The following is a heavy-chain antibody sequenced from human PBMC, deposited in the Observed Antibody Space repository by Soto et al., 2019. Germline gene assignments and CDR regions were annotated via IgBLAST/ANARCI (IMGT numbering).Heavy chain of an antibody. D-gene: IGHD2-2*01. CDR2: MNPNSGNT. J-gene: IGHJ4*02. Sequence: QVQLVQSGAEVKKPGASVKVYCKASGYTFTSYVINWVRQAPGQGLEWMGWMNPNSGNTGYAQKFQGRVTITRNTSRSTAYRVLSSLRSEDTAVNYCARGGGYCSSTSCIDYWGQGTLVVVAA. CDR3: ARGGGYCSSTSCIDY. CDR1: GYTFTSYV. V-gene: IGHV1-8*01.